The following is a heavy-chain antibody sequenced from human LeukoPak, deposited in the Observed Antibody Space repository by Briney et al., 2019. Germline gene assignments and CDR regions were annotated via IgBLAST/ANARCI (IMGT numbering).Heavy chain of an antibody. Sequence: GASVKVSCKASGYTFTSYGINWVRQAPGQGLEWMGWISAYNGNTNYAEKLQGRVSMTTDTSTSTAYMELRSLRSDDTAVYYCARDRDDSVYDFWSGHYKYYYYMDVWGKGTTVTVTS. V-gene: IGHV1-18*01. CDR1: GYTFTSYG. CDR2: ISAYNGNT. CDR3: ARDRDDSVYDFWSGHYKYYYYMDV. D-gene: IGHD3-3*01. J-gene: IGHJ6*03.